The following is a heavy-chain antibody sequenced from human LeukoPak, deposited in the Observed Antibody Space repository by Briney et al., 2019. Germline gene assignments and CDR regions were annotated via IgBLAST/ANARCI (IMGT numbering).Heavy chain of an antibody. D-gene: IGHD5-18*01. Sequence: PSETLSLTCTVSGGSISSYYWSWIRQPPGKGLEWIGYIYYSGSTNYNPSLKSRVTISVDTSKNQFSLKLSSVTAADTAVYYCARLGGYSYGYSRAFDIWGQGQWSPSLQ. CDR2: IYYSGST. J-gene: IGHJ3*02. V-gene: IGHV4-59*08. CDR3: ARLGGYSYGYSRAFDI. CDR1: GGSISSYY.